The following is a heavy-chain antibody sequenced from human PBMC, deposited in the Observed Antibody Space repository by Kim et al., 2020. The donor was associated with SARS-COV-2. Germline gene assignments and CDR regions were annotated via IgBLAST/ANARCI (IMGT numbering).Heavy chain of an antibody. CDR3: ARAPITMIVVIKAFDI. Sequence: PSLKGRVTISVDTSKTQFSLKLSSVTAADTAVYFCARAPITMIVVIKAFDIWGQGTMVTVSS. D-gene: IGHD3-22*01. V-gene: IGHV4-31*02. J-gene: IGHJ3*02.